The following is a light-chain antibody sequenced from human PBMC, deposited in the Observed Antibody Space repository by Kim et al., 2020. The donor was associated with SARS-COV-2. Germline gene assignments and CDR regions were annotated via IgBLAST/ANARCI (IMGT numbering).Light chain of an antibody. J-gene: IGKJ3*01. CDR2: GAS. CDR1: QSVSNNY. Sequence: SPGERAPPSRRASQSVSNNYSAWYQQKPGQGPRLLIYGASSRATGIPDRFSGSGSGADFTLTISRLEPEDFVVYYCQHYGGSLFTFGPGTKVDIK. V-gene: IGKV3-20*01. CDR3: QHYGGSLFT.